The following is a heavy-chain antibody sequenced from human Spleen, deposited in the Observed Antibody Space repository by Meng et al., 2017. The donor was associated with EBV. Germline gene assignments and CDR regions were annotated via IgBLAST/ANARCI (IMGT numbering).Heavy chain of an antibody. CDR3: ARGGIDF. CDR2: MNPGSGNT. J-gene: IGHJ4*02. V-gene: IGHV1-8*01. CDR1: GYTFSVYD. Sequence: QVQLVQSGAEVKKPGASVKVSCKASGYTFSVYDITWVRQAAGQGLEWMGWMNPGSGNTVYAQKFQGRVTMTRNTSITTAYMELSNLRSEDAAVYYCARGGIDFWGQGTLVTVSS.